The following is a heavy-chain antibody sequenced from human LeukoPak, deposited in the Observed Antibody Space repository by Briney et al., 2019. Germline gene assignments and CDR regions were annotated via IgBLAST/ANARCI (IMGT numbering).Heavy chain of an antibody. Sequence: SETLSLSCAVYGGSFSGYYWSWIRQPPGKGLEWIGEINHSGSTNYNPSLKGRVTISVDTSKNQFSLKLSSVTAADTAVYYCARGVKAAPHYYYGMDVWGQGTTVTVSS. CDR1: GGSFSGYY. V-gene: IGHV4-34*01. CDR3: ARGVKAAPHYYYGMDV. J-gene: IGHJ6*02. D-gene: IGHD6-6*01. CDR2: INHSGST.